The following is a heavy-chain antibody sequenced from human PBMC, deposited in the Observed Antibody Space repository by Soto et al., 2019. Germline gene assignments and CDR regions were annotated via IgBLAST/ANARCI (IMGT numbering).Heavy chain of an antibody. D-gene: IGHD6-13*01. CDR2: TYYRSKWYN. CDR1: GDSVSSNSAA. CDR3: ARGGYSSSWYSSYYYYGMDV. Sequence: SQTLSLTCAISGDSVSSNSAARNWIRQTPSRGLEWLGRTYYRSKWYNDYAVSVKSRITINPDTSKNQFSLQLNSVTPEDTAVYYCARGGYSSSWYSSYYYYGMDVWGQGTTVTVSS. V-gene: IGHV6-1*01. J-gene: IGHJ6*02.